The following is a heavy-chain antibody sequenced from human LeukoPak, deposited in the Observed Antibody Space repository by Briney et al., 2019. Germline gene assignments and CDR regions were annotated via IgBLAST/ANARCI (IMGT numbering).Heavy chain of an antibody. V-gene: IGHV1-2*02. CDR3: ARDPTNHYDSSGYLDY. CDR1: GHTFIGYY. CDR2: INPDSGST. Sequence: ASVKVSCKTSGHTFIGYYIHWVRQAPGQGLEWMGWINPDSGSTNCAQKFQGRVTMTRGTSISTAYMELIRLRSDDTAVYYCARDPTNHYDSSGYLDYWGQGTLVTVSS. D-gene: IGHD3-22*01. J-gene: IGHJ4*02.